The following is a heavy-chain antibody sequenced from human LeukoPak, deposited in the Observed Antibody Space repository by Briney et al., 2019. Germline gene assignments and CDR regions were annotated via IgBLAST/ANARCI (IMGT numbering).Heavy chain of an antibody. D-gene: IGHD3-9*01. Sequence: PGGSLRLSCAASGFTFSSYDMHWVRQATGKGLEWVSAIGTGGDTYYPGSVKGRFTISRENAKNSLYLQMNSLRAEDTAVYYCAKGPGYFDWANFDYWGQGTLVTVSS. J-gene: IGHJ4*02. CDR2: IGTGGDT. CDR3: AKGPGYFDWANFDY. CDR1: GFTFSSYD. V-gene: IGHV3-13*01.